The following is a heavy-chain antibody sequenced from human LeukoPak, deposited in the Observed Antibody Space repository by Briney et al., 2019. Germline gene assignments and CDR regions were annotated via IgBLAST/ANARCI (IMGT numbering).Heavy chain of an antibody. Sequence: TGGSLRLSCSASEFTFDDYAIHWVRQAPGKGLEWVSRINGDGGVTNHAESVKGRFSISRDNADNTLHLQMNSLRGEDTAIYYCVREVGAPGSFHHWGQGALVTVGS. CDR2: INGDGGVT. CDR3: VREVGAPGSFHH. J-gene: IGHJ1*01. D-gene: IGHD1-26*01. CDR1: EFTFDDYA. V-gene: IGHV3-74*01.